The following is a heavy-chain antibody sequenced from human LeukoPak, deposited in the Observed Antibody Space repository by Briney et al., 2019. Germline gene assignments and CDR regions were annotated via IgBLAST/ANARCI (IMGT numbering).Heavy chain of an antibody. Sequence: PSETLSLTCTVSGGSISSYYWSWIRQPAGKGLEWIGCIYTSGNTNYNPSPKSRVTMSVDTSKNQFSLKLSSVTAADTAVYYCARDWLAGGYYSLGYWGQGTLVTVSS. CDR3: ARDWLAGGYYSLGY. V-gene: IGHV4-4*07. CDR1: GGSISSYY. D-gene: IGHD1-26*01. J-gene: IGHJ4*02. CDR2: IYTSGNT.